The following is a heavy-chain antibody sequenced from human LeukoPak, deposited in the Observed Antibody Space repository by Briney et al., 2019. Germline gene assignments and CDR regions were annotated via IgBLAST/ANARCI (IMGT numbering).Heavy chain of an antibody. CDR2: IIPIFGTA. CDR3: ARDRTERLRYFDWSKRGYFDY. J-gene: IGHJ4*02. D-gene: IGHD3-9*01. CDR1: GGTFSSYA. Sequence: GASVKVSCKASGGTFSSYAISWVRQALGQGLEWMGGIIPIFGTANYAQKFQGRVTITADESTSTAYMELSSLRSEDTAVYYCARDRTERLRYFDWSKRGYFDYWGQGTLVTVSS. V-gene: IGHV1-69*01.